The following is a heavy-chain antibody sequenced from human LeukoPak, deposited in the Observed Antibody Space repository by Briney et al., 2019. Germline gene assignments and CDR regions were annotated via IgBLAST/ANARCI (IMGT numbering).Heavy chain of an antibody. CDR1: GFTFDDYA. D-gene: IGHD6-25*01. J-gene: IGHJ3*02. Sequence: PGRSLRLSCAASGFTFDDYAMHWVRQAPGKGLEWVSGISWNSGSIGYADSVKGRFTISRDNAKNSLYLQMNSLRAEDTALYYCAKVLPEPSGAFDIWGQGTMVTVSS. CDR2: ISWNSGSI. CDR3: AKVLPEPSGAFDI. V-gene: IGHV3-9*01.